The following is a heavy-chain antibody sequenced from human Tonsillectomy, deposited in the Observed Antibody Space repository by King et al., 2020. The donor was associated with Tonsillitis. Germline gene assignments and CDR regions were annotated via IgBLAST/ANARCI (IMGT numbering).Heavy chain of an antibody. CDR3: ARAGYSSRGTYAFDI. CDR2: INHSGST. V-gene: IGHV4-34*01. D-gene: IGHD6-13*01. Sequence: VQLQQWGAGLLKPSETLSLTCAVYGGSFSGYYWSWIRQPPGKGLEWIGEINHSGSTNYNPSLKSRVTISVDTSKNQFSLKLSSVTAAETAVYYCARAGYSSRGTYAFDIWGQGTMVTVSS. CDR1: GGSFSGYY. J-gene: IGHJ3*02.